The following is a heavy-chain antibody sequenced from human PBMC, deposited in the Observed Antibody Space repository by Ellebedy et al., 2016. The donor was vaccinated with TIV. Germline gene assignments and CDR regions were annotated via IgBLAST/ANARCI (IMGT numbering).Heavy chain of an antibody. V-gene: IGHV1-46*01. CDR2: INPRGGST. J-gene: IGHJ4*02. CDR3: ARGKN. CDR1: GYTITNYN. Sequence: ASVKVSCKASGYTITNYNMHWVRLAPGQGLEWMGIINPRGGSTTYAQKFQGRVTMTSDTSTSTVYMDLSSLRSEDTAVDYCARGKNWGQGTPVTVSS.